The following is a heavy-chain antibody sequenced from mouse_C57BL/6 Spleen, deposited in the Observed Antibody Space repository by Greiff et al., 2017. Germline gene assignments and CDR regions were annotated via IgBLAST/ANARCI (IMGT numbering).Heavy chain of an antibody. V-gene: IGHV5-9-1*02. J-gene: IGHJ2*01. CDR2: ISPGGDYT. Sequence: EVMLLESGAGLVTPGGSLKLSCAASGFTFSSYAMPWVRQTPGKSLEWVAYISPGGDYTHYADTMKGRFTISRDNARNTLYLQMSRLESEDTAMYYCTGGGGYLDYWGQGTTLTVSS. CDR1: GFTFSSYA. CDR3: TGGGGYLDY.